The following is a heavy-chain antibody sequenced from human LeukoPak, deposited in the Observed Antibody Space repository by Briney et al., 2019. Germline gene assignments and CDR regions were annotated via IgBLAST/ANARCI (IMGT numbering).Heavy chain of an antibody. D-gene: IGHD3-22*01. Sequence: GGSLRLSCAASGFTFSSYAMSWVRQAPGKGLEWVSAISGSGGSTYYADSVKGRFTISRDNSKNTLYLQMNSLRAEDTAVYYCAKADSSGYYGGYFDYWGQGTLVTVSS. CDR3: AKADSSGYYGGYFDY. CDR2: ISGSGGST. V-gene: IGHV3-23*01. CDR1: GFTFSSYA. J-gene: IGHJ4*02.